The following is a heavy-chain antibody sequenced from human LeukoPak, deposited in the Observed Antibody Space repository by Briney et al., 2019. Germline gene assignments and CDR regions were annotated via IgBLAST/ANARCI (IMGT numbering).Heavy chain of an antibody. V-gene: IGHV4-39*01. CDR3: AKSRVNSGWYNWFDP. Sequence: PSETLSLTCTVSGGSISSSDHCWGWIRQPPGKGLEWIGNIYSSGSTYYNPSLKSRPTISVDTSKNQFSLKLNSVTATDTAVYYCAKSRVNSGWYNWFDPWGQGTLVTVSS. CDR2: IYSSGST. CDR1: GGSISSSDHC. D-gene: IGHD6-19*01. J-gene: IGHJ5*02.